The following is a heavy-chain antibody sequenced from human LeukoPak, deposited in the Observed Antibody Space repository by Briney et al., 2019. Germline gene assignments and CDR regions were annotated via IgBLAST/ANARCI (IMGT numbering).Heavy chain of an antibody. D-gene: IGHD1-1*01. Sequence: GGSLRLSCAASGFTFSSYAMHWVRQAPGKGLEYVSAISSNGGSTYYANSVKGRFTISRDNSKNTLYLQMGSLRAEDMAVYYCARASVRWNDVSYYGMDVWCQGTTVTVSS. CDR1: GFTFSSYA. CDR3: ARASVRWNDVSYYGMDV. J-gene: IGHJ6*02. CDR2: ISSNGGST. V-gene: IGHV3-64*01.